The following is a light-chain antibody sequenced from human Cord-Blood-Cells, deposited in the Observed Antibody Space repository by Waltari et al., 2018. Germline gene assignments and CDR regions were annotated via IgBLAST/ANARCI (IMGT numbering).Light chain of an antibody. CDR2: GKN. J-gene: IGLJ1*01. Sequence: SSELTPDPAVSVALGQTVRLTCQGDSLRSYYASWYQQKPGQAPVLVIYGKNNRPSGIPDRFSGSSSGNTASLTITGAQAEDEADYYCNSRDSSGNQHVFGTGTKVTVL. V-gene: IGLV3-19*01. CDR1: SLRSYY. CDR3: NSRDSSGNQHV.